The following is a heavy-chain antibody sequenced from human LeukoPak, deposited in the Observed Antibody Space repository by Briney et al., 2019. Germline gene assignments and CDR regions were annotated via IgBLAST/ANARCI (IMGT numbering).Heavy chain of an antibody. CDR1: GFTFSSYA. CDR3: ARAVLRSLFDP. Sequence: PGGSLRLCCAASGFTFSSYAMHWVRQASGKGLEWVAVISYDGSNKYYADSVKGRFTISRDNSKNTLYLQMNSLRAEDTAVYYCARAVLRSLFDPWGQGTLVTVSS. J-gene: IGHJ5*02. V-gene: IGHV3-30-3*01. D-gene: IGHD3-3*01. CDR2: ISYDGSNK.